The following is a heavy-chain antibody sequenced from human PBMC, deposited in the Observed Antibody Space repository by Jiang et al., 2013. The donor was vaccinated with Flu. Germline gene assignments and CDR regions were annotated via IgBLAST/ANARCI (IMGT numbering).Heavy chain of an antibody. D-gene: IGHD2-15*01. CDR3: ARHVVVATPDFEY. J-gene: IGHJ4*02. CDR2: IYYSIGST. CDR1: GASISSYY. V-gene: IGHV4-59*08. Sequence: ETLSLTCTVSGASISSYYWSWIRQPPGKGLEWIGYIYYSIGSTSYNPSLKSRVTISVDTSKNQFSLRLNSVTAADTAVYYCARHVVVATPDFEYWGQGTLVTVSS.